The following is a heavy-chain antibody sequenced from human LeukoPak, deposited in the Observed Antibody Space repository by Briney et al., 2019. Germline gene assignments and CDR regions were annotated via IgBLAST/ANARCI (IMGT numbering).Heavy chain of an antibody. CDR1: GFTFSSHW. CDR3: TPDSSSWYFSWFDP. V-gene: IGHV3-23*01. CDR2: ISGSGGST. J-gene: IGHJ5*02. D-gene: IGHD6-13*01. Sequence: GGSLRLSCAASGFTFSSHWMHWVRQAPGKGLEWVSAISGSGGSTYYADSVKGRFTISRDNSKNTLYLQMNSLRAEDTAVYYCTPDSSSWYFSWFDPWGQGTLVTVSS.